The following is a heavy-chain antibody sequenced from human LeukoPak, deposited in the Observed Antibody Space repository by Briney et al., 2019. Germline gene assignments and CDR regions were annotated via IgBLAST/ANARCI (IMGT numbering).Heavy chain of an antibody. CDR3: AKDRGSRGYSGYDFFDQ. CDR2: ISGSGGST. CDR1: GFTFSSFA. J-gene: IGHJ4*02. V-gene: IGHV3-23*01. Sequence: GGSLRLSCAASGFTFSSFAMSWVRQAPGNGLEWVSTISGSGGSTYYADSVKGRFTISRANSRNTLYLQLNSLRGEDTALYYCAKDRGSRGYSGYDFFDQWGQGTLVTVSS. D-gene: IGHD5-12*01.